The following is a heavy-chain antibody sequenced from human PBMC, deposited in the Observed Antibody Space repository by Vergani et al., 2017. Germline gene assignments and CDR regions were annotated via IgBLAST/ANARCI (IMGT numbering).Heavy chain of an antibody. CDR3: ARGRSPYGSSPVLSMDV. Sequence: QVQLIQSGAEVKKPGDSVRVSCKASGYTFSDYYLHWVRQAPGQGLEWMGWITPNSDDTKYAQNFQGRVTMTKYTSISTAYMQLSRLTSDDTAVYFCARGRSPYGSSPVLSMDVWGQGTTVSVSS. CDR1: GYTFSDYY. CDR2: ITPNSDDT. D-gene: IGHD6-13*01. J-gene: IGHJ6*02. V-gene: IGHV1-2*02.